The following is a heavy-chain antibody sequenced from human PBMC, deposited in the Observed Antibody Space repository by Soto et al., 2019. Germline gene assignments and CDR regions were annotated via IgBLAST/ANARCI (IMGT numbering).Heavy chain of an antibody. CDR2: IYYSGST. Sequence: SETLSLTCAVSGDSISSYYWGWIRQSPGKGLEWIGNIYYSGSTSYNPSLKSRLTVSVDTSKNQFSLKLSSVTAADTAVYYCARDGGRYYAMDVWGQGTTVTVSS. J-gene: IGHJ6*02. V-gene: IGHV4-59*01. CDR1: GDSISSYY. D-gene: IGHD3-3*01. CDR3: ARDGGRYYAMDV.